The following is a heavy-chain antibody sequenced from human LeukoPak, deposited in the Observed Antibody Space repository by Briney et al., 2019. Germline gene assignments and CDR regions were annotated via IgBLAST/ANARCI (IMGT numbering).Heavy chain of an antibody. CDR1: GFTFSSYS. J-gene: IGHJ4*02. CDR3: AKGEPGIAAAGTNYFDY. D-gene: IGHD6-13*01. Sequence: GGSLRLSCAASGFTFSSYSMNWVRQAPGKGLEWVSAISGSGGSTYYADSVKGRFTISRDNSKNTLYLQMNSLRAEDTAIYYCAKGEPGIAAAGTNYFDYWGQGTLVTVSS. V-gene: IGHV3-23*01. CDR2: ISGSGGST.